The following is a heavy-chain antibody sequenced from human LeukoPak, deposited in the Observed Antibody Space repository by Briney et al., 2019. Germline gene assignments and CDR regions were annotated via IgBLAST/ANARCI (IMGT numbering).Heavy chain of an antibody. CDR2: IIPILGIA. CDR1: GGTFSSYA. V-gene: IGHV1-69*04. CDR3: AREIMVRGAYNWFDP. J-gene: IGHJ5*02. D-gene: IGHD3-10*01. Sequence: SVKVSCKASGGTFSSYAISWVRQAPGQGLEWMGRIIPILGIANYAQKFQGRVTITADKSTSTAYMELSSLRSEDTAVYYCAREIMVRGAYNWFDPWGQGTLVTLSS.